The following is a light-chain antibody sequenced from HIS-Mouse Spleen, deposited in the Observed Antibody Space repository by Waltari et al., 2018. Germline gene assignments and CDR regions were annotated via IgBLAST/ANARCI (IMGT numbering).Light chain of an antibody. CDR2: RNN. Sequence: QSVLTQPPSASGTPGQRVTISCSGSSSNRGSNYLHWYQQLPGTAPKLLIYRNNQRPSGVPDRFSGSKSGTSASLAISGLRSEDEADYYCAAWDDSLSGVVFGGGTKLTVL. V-gene: IGLV1-47*01. CDR3: AAWDDSLSGVV. CDR1: SSNRGSNY. J-gene: IGLJ2*01.